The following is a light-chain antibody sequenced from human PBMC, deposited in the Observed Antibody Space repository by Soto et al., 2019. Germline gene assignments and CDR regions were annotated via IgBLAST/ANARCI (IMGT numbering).Light chain of an antibody. CDR3: SSFAGSNNFV. Sequence: QSALTQPPSASGSPGQSVTFSCTGTSSDVGRYNFVSWYQQHPGKAPKLIIYEVDKRPSGVPDRFSGSKSGSTASLTVSGLQADDEADYYCSSFAGSNNFVFGSGTKLTVL. CDR1: SSDVGRYNF. CDR2: EVD. J-gene: IGLJ1*01. V-gene: IGLV2-8*01.